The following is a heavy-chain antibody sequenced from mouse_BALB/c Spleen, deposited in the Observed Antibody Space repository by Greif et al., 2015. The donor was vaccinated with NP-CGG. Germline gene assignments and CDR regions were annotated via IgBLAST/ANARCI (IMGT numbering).Heavy chain of an antibody. D-gene: IGHD2-3*01. CDR2: ISSGGGST. Sequence: EVKLVESGGGLVKPGGSLKLSCAASGFAFSSYDMSWVRQTPGKRLEWVAYISSGGGSTYYPDTVKGRFAISRDNAKNTLYLQMSRLKSEDTAMYYCARYDGYYYYAMDYWGQGTSVTVSS. V-gene: IGHV5-12-1*01. J-gene: IGHJ4*01. CDR3: ARYDGYYYYAMDY. CDR1: GFAFSSYD.